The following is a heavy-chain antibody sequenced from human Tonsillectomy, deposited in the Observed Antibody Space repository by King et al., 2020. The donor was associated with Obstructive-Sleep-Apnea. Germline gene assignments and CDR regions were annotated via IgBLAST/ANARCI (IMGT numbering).Heavy chain of an antibody. CDR1: GFTFSSYG. D-gene: IGHD6-13*01. V-gene: IGHV3-30*18. CDR3: AKDLLRIAAAGTGDDY. J-gene: IGHJ4*02. Sequence: VQLVESGGGVVQPGMSLRLSCSASGFTFSSYGMHWVRQAPGKGLDGVAVISYDGSNKYYADSVKGRFTISRDNSKNTLYLQMNSLRAEDTAVYYCAKDLLRIAAAGTGDDYWGQGTLVTVSS. CDR2: ISYDGSNK.